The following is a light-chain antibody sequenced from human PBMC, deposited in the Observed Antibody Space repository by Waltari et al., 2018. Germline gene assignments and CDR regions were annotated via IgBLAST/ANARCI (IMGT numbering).Light chain of an antibody. CDR2: RNS. CDR3: AAWDDRMNGRGV. V-gene: IGLV1-44*01. J-gene: IGLJ3*02. CDR1: SSNTERTP. Sequence: QSVLTQPPSASGHPGQMVTNPCSGSSSNTERTPVHWYQQLPGTAPKLLIYRNSLRPSGVPDRFSGSQSGTSASLAISGLQSEDEATYYCAAWDDRMNGRGVFGGGTKVTVL.